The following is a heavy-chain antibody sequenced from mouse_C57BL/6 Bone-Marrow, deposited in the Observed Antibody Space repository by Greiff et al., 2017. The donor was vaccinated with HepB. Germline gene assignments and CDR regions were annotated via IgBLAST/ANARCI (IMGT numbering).Heavy chain of an antibody. Sequence: EVKLVESGGGLVQPGESLKLSCESNEYEFPSHDMSWVRKTPEKRLELVAAINSDGGSTYYPDTMERRFIISRDNTKKPLYLQMSSLRSEDTALYYCAGFYYGSSLPAWFAYWGQGTLVTVSA. CDR1: EYEFPSHD. D-gene: IGHD1-1*01. V-gene: IGHV5-2*01. J-gene: IGHJ3*01. CDR2: INSDGGST. CDR3: AGFYYGSSLPAWFAY.